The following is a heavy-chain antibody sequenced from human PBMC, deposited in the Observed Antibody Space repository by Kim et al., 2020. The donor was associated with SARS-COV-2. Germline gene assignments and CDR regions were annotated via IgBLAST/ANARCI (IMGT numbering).Heavy chain of an antibody. J-gene: IGHJ4*02. Sequence: SETLSLTCAVYGGSFSGYYWSWIRQPPGKGLEWIGEINHSGSTNYNPSLKSRVTISVDTSKNQFSLKLSSVTAADTAVYYCARGLLPSFYGSGSLDYWGQGTLVPVSS. CDR2: INHSGST. D-gene: IGHD3-10*01. CDR3: ARGLLPSFYGSGSLDY. CDR1: GGSFSGYY. V-gene: IGHV4-34*01.